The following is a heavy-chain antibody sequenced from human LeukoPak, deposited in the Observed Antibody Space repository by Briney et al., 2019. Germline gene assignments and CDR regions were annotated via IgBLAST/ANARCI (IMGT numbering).Heavy chain of an antibody. V-gene: IGHV3-30-3*01. CDR1: GFRFVNYA. CDR2: ISFDGNTN. D-gene: IGHD3-16*01. Sequence: GGSLRLSCAASGFRFVNYALHWVRQAPGRGLEWVAIISFDGNTNYRADSVKDRFSISRDNSKNTLYLQMDSLTIEDTAIYYCAREGVNYGGIDFWGQGTLVTVSS. CDR3: AREGVNYGGIDF. J-gene: IGHJ4*02.